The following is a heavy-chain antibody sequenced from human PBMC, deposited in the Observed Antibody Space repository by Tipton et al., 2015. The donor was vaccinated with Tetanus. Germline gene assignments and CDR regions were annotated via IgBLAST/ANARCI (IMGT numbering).Heavy chain of an antibody. J-gene: IGHJ4*02. D-gene: IGHD3-3*01. CDR3: ARANYEFPKKGPFDS. CDR2: TSPSGRT. V-gene: IGHV4-61*08. CDR1: GGSLRGGDHY. Sequence: LRLSCTVSGGSLRGGDHYWSWIRQPPGKGLEWLANTSPSGRTNSNYSLKSRITISQDMSKNQFSLRLASVTAADTAVYYCARANYEFPKKGPFDSWGQGALVIVSS.